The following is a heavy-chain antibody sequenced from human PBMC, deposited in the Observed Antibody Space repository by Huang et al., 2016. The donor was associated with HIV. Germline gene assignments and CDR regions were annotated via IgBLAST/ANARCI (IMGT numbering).Heavy chain of an antibody. V-gene: IGHV1-8*03. CDR1: GYTFRTYD. D-gene: IGHD3-10*01. J-gene: IGHJ6*03. CDR3: ARGRFGETYNYYMDV. CDR2: MNPKSANT. Sequence: QVQLVQSGAEVRKLGASVKVSFKASGYTFRTYDINWVRQATGKGLEWMGYMNPKSANTGYAQKFQGRVTFTRRTSISTADMEVSRLTSEDTAVDYCARGRFGETYNYYMDVWGEGTTVTVS.